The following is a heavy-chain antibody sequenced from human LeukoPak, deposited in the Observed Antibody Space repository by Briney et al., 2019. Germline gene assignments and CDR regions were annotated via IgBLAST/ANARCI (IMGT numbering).Heavy chain of an antibody. D-gene: IGHD3-3*01. Sequence: SETLSLTRTVSGGSISSYYWSWIRQPPGKGLEWIGYIYYSGSTNYNPSLKSRVTISVDTSKNQFSLKLSSVTAADTAVYYCARSPEVLRFDYWGQGTLVTVSS. CDR1: GGSISSYY. CDR2: IYYSGST. CDR3: ARSPEVLRFDY. J-gene: IGHJ4*02. V-gene: IGHV4-59*01.